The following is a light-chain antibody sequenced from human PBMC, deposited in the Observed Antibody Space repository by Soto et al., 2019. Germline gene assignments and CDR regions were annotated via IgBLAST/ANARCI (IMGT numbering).Light chain of an antibody. CDR1: QSISSY. CDR2: AAS. J-gene: IGKJ1*01. Sequence: DIQMTQSPSSLSASVGDRVTITCRASQSISSYLNWYQQKPGKAPKLLIYAASSLQSGVTSRFSGSGSGTDFTLTISRLQPEDFATYYCQQIYSTPLTFGQGTKVEIK. V-gene: IGKV1-39*01. CDR3: QQIYSTPLT.